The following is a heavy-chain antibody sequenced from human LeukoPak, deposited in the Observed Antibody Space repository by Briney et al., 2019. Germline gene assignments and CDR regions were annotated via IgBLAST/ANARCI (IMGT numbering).Heavy chain of an antibody. J-gene: IGHJ6*03. CDR2: IYTSGST. CDR3: ARRGGYSYGYPHYYYYYYMDV. CDR1: GGSISSGSYF. V-gene: IGHV4-61*02. D-gene: IGHD5-18*01. Sequence: SETLSLTCTVSGGSISSGSYFWSWIRQPAGKGLEWIGRIYTSGSTNYNPSLKSRVTISVDTSKNQFSLKLSSVTAADAAVYYCARRGGYSYGYPHYYYYYYMDVWGKGTTVTVSS.